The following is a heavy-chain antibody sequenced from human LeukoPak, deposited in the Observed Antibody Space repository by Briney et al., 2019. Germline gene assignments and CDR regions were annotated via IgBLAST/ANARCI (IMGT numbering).Heavy chain of an antibody. CDR2: IIPILGIA. V-gene: IGHV1-69*02. J-gene: IGHJ6*03. CDR3: ARTSPYMDV. CDR1: GGTFSSYS. Sequence: ASVKVSCKDCGGTFSSYSISWVRQAPGQGLEWMGRIIPILGIANYAQKFQGRVTITADKSTSTAYMELSSLRSEDTAVYYCARTSPYMDVWGKGTTVTVSS.